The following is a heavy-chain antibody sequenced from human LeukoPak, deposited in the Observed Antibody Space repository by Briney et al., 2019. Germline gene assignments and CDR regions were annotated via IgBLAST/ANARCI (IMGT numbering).Heavy chain of an antibody. CDR1: GGSIKSNNW. CDR3: ARDNAPYTSSSSGLGLFDY. Sequence: SETLSLTCAVSGGSIKSNNWWSWVRQPPGKGLEWIGEIYHSGSTNYNPSLESRVTVSVDKSKNQFSLDLSSVTAADTAVYYCARDNAPYTSSSSGLGLFDYWGQGTLVTVSS. D-gene: IGHD6-6*01. V-gene: IGHV4-4*02. CDR2: IYHSGST. J-gene: IGHJ4*02.